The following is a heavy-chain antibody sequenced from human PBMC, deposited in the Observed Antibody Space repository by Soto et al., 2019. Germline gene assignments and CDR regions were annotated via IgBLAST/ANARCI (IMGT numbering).Heavy chain of an antibody. CDR3: AKDLPDYYDSSGYPDY. CDR1: GFTFSSYG. D-gene: IGHD3-22*01. J-gene: IGHJ4*02. CDR2: ISYDGSNK. V-gene: IGHV3-30*18. Sequence: WSLRLSCAASGFTFSSYGMHWVRQAPGKGLEWVAVISYDGSNKYYADSVKGRFTISRDNSKNTLYLQMNSLRAEDTAVYYCAKDLPDYYDSSGYPDYWGQGTLVTVSS.